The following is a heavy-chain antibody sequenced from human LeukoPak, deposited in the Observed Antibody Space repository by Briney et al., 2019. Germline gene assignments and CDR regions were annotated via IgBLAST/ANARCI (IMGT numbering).Heavy chain of an antibody. V-gene: IGHV1-18*01. Sequence: ASVKVSCKASGYTFTSYGISWVRQAPGQGIEWMGWTSAHNDDTNYAETFQGRLTMTTDISTSTAYMELTSLRSDDTAVYYCARDWDSRNDYFDPWGQGTLVIVSS. CDR2: TSAHNDDT. CDR3: ARDWDSRNDYFDP. CDR1: GYTFTSYG. J-gene: IGHJ4*02. D-gene: IGHD1-1*01.